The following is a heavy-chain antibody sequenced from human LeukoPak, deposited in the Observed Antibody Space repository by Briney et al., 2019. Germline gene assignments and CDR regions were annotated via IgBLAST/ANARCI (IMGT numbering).Heavy chain of an antibody. J-gene: IGHJ4*02. CDR1: GGSISSHY. Sequence: SETLSLTCTVSGGSISSHYWSWIRQPPGKGLEWIGYIYYSGSTNYNPSLKSRATISVDTSKNQFSMKLSSVTAADTAVYYCARYYGSFDYWGQGTQVFVSS. V-gene: IGHV4-59*11. CDR3: ARYYGSFDY. D-gene: IGHD3-16*01. CDR2: IYYSGST.